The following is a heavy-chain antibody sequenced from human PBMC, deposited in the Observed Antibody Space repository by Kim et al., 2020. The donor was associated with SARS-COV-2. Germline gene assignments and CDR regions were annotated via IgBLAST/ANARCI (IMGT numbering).Heavy chain of an antibody. D-gene: IGHD1-1*01. V-gene: IGHV1-69*04. CDR2: IIPILGIA. CDR1: GGTFSSYA. CDR3: ALQLEFFAAYYYYGMDV. J-gene: IGHJ6*02. Sequence: SVKVSCKASGGTFSSYAISWVRQAPGQGLEWMGRIIPILGIANYAQKFQGRVTITADKSTSTAYMELSSLRSEDTAVYYCALQLEFFAAYYYYGMDVWGQGTTVTVSS.